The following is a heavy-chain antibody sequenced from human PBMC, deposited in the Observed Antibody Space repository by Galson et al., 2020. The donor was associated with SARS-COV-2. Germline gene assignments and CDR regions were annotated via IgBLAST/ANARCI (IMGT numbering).Heavy chain of an antibody. CDR3: ARHAQGYYWFGDLSLISAFDV. CDR1: TGSFSGTTYF. Sequence: SETLSLTCTVSTGSFSGTTYFWGWVRQTPGEGLEWIGSLDYTGATYLTPSLERRATLSVDASKSHLSLKLTSLTAADTGVYYCARHAQGYYWFGDLSLISAFDVWGQGRMVTVSS. J-gene: IGHJ3*01. CDR2: LDYTGAT. V-gene: IGHV4-39*02. D-gene: IGHD3-10*01.